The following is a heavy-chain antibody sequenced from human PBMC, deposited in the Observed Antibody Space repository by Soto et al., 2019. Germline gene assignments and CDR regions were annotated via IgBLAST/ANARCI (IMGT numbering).Heavy chain of an antibody. CDR1: GGSFSGYY. Sequence: PSETMSLTCAVYGGSFSGYYWSWIRQPPGKGLEWIGEINHSGSTNYNPSLKSRVTISVDTSKNQFSLKLSSVTAADTAVYYCARGRTGTTFGPRYYYYYGRDVWGQGTTGSVS. V-gene: IGHV4-34*01. J-gene: IGHJ6*02. CDR2: INHSGST. D-gene: IGHD1-7*01. CDR3: ARGRTGTTFGPRYYYYYGRDV.